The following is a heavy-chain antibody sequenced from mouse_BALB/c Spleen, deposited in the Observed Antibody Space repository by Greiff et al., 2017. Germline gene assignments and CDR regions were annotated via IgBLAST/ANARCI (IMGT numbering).Heavy chain of an antibody. CDR1: GFTFSSYG. D-gene: IGHD1-1*01. CDR2: ISSGGSYT. J-gene: IGHJ2*01. V-gene: IGHV5-6*02. CDR3: ARHVTYGSRGYYFDY. Sequence: EVKLVESGGDLVKPGGSLKLSCAASGFTFSSYGMSWVRQTPDKRLEWVATISSGGSYTYYPDSVKGRFTISRDNAKNTLYLQMSSLKSEDTAMYYCARHVTYGSRGYYFDYWGQGTTLTVSS.